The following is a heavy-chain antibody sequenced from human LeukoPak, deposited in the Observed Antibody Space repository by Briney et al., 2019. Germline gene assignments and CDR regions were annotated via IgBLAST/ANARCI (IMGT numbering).Heavy chain of an antibody. Sequence: PGGSLRLSCEASGFTSITYAMSWVRQAPGEGLEWVASISGNSRDTYYADSVKGRFTISRVTSKNTLSLQMDSLRAEDTALYFCAKERSRRFDFDYWGQGTLVTASS. D-gene: IGHD3-3*01. V-gene: IGHV3-23*01. J-gene: IGHJ4*02. CDR3: AKERSRRFDFDY. CDR2: ISGNSRDT. CDR1: GFTSITYA.